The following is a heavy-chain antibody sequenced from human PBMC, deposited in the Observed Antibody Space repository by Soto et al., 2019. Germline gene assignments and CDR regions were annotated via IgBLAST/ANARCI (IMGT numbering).Heavy chain of an antibody. CDR2: INHSGST. V-gene: IGHV4-34*01. D-gene: IGHD3-9*01. J-gene: IGHJ5*02. Sequence: SETLSLTCAVYGGSFSGYYWSWIRQPPGKGLEWIGEINHSGSTNYNPSLKSRVTISVDTSKNQFSLKLSSVTAADTAVYYCARGTYYYDILTGCYTEWFDPWGQGTLVTVSS. CDR3: ARGTYYYDILTGCYTEWFDP. CDR1: GGSFSGYY.